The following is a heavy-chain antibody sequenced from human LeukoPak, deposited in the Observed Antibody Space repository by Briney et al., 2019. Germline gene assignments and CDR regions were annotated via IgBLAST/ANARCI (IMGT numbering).Heavy chain of an antibody. J-gene: IGHJ4*02. Sequence: SETLSLTCAAYGGSFSGYYWSWIRQPPGKGLEWIGEINHSGSTNYNPSLKSRVTISVDTSKNQFSLKLSSVTAADTAVYYCARARRWLQYLDYWGQGTLVTVSS. CDR3: ARARRWLQYLDY. D-gene: IGHD5-12*01. V-gene: IGHV4-34*01. CDR2: INHSGST. CDR1: GGSFSGYY.